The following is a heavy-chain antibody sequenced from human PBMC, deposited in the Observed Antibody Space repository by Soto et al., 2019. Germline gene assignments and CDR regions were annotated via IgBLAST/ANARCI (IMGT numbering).Heavy chain of an antibody. J-gene: IGHJ3*02. CDR3: ASSPSGYDYVRQTWREVGDSFDI. D-gene: IGHD3-16*01. CDR2: LIHGGST. Sequence: KTSETLSLTCAIYGASLGGFHWTWLRQAPGKGLEWIGELIHGGSTNYNPSLKGRGSFSLYTPKNQFSLHLMSVTAVDTAVYYCASSPSGYDYVRQTWREVGDSFDIWGRGTLVTVSS. CDR1: GASLGGFH. V-gene: IGHV4-34*12.